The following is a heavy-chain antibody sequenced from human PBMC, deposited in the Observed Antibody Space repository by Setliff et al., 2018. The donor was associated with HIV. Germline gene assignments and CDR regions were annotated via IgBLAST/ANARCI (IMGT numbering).Heavy chain of an antibody. D-gene: IGHD3-22*01. V-gene: IGHV4-30-4*08. CDR1: GDSISSGGHY. CDR3: ASRDTSRCFDDY. J-gene: IGHJ4*02. CDR2: IHYSGST. Sequence: SETLSLTCSVSGDSISSGGHYWSWIRQSPGKGLEWIGYIHYSGSTYFNPSLKSRVSISTDTSKNQFSLKLTSVTAADTAVYYCASRDTSRCFDDYWGQGTLVTVSS.